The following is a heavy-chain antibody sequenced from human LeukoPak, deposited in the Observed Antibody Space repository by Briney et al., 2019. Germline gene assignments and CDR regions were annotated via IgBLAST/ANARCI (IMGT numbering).Heavy chain of an antibody. CDR3: AKDNPTWFGELFLNGFDY. CDR1: GFTFSGYW. CDR2: ISGSGGST. J-gene: IGHJ4*02. D-gene: IGHD3-10*01. V-gene: IGHV3-23*01. Sequence: PGGSLRLSCAASGFTFSGYWMYWVRQAPGKGLEWVSAISGSGGSTYYADSVKGRFTISRDNSKNTLYLQMNSLRAEDTAVYYCAKDNPTWFGELFLNGFDYWGQGTLVTVSS.